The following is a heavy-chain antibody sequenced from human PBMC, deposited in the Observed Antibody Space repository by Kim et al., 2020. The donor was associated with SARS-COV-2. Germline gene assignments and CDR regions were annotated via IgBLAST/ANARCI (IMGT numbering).Heavy chain of an antibody. Sequence: PPLKSRFTMSVDTSKNQFSLKLSSVTAADTAVYYCARLDGSLYYYYGMDVWGQGTTVTVSS. D-gene: IGHD6-13*01. CDR3: ARLDGSLYYYYGMDV. V-gene: IGHV4-4*07. J-gene: IGHJ6*02.